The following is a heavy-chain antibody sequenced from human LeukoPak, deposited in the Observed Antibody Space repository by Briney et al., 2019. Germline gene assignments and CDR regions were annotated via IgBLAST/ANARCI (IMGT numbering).Heavy chain of an antibody. J-gene: IGHJ4*02. CDR3: NTYNSGSFGY. D-gene: IGHD3-10*01. CDR2: IYMKTDGGTT. V-gene: IGHV3-15*01. CDR1: GFTFNNAW. Sequence: GGSLRLSCVASGFTFNNAWMSWVRQAPGKGLEWVGRIYMKTDGGTTDYPAPVKGRFTISRDDSKNTLYLQMDSLQTEDTAVYYCNTYNSGSFGYWGQGTLVTVSS.